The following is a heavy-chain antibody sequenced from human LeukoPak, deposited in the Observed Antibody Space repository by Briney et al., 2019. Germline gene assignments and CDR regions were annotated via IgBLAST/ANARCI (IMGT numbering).Heavy chain of an antibody. CDR2: INLNSGGT. CDR1: GYTFTSYA. Sequence: ASVKVSCKASGYTFTSYAMNWVRQAPGQGLEWMGWINLNSGGTNYAQKFQGRVTMTRDTSISTAYMELRSLRSDDTAVYYCARDDGVVVVNPLDYWGQGTLVTVSS. J-gene: IGHJ4*02. V-gene: IGHV1-2*02. CDR3: ARDDGVVVVNPLDY. D-gene: IGHD3-22*01.